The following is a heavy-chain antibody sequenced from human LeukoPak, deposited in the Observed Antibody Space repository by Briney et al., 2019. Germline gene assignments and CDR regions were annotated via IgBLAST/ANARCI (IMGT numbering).Heavy chain of an antibody. J-gene: IGHJ5*02. CDR1: GSSISSYY. CDR3: ARGTSDCVWGSWNWFDP. D-gene: IGHD3-16*01. CDR2: IYYSGST. V-gene: IGHV4-59*01. Sequence: SETLSLTCTVSGSSISSYYWSWIRQPPGKGLEWIGYIYYSGSTNYNPSLKSRVTISVDTSKNQFSLKLSSVTAADTAVYYCARGTSDCVWGSWNWFDPWGQGTLVTVSS.